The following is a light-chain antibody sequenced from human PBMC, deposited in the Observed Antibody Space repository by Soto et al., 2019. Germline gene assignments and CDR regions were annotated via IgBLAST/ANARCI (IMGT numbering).Light chain of an antibody. CDR3: SSYTSSSTQV. CDR2: DVS. J-gene: IGLJ1*01. V-gene: IGLV2-14*01. CDR1: SSDVGGYNY. Sequence: QSALTQPASVSGSPGQSITISCTGTSSDVGGYNYVSWYQQHPGKAPKLMIYDVSNRPSGVSNRLSGSKSGNTASLTISGXQAEDEADYYCSSYTSSSTQVFGTGTKLTVL.